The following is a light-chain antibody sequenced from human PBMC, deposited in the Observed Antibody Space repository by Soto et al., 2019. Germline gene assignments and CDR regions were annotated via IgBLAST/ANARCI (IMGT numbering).Light chain of an antibody. V-gene: IGKV3-20*01. CDR1: QSVSSSY. J-gene: IGKJ3*01. CDR3: QQYGTSQGI. Sequence: EIVLTQSPGTLSLSPGERATLSCRASQSVSSSYLAWYQQKPGQAPRLLIYGASSRATDIPDRFSGSGSGTVFTLTISRLEPEDFAVYYCQQYGTSQGIFGPGTKVDIK. CDR2: GAS.